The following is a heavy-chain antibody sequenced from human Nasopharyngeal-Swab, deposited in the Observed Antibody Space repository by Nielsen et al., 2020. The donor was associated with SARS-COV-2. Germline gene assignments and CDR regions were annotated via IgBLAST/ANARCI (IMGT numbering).Heavy chain of an antibody. J-gene: IGHJ6*02. D-gene: IGHD4-17*01. V-gene: IGHV3-30*04. CDR2: ISYDGSNK. CDR1: GFTFSSYA. CDR3: AREHDYGDPTSYGMDV. Sequence: GESLKIPCAASGFTFSSYAMHWVRQAPGKGLEWVAVISYDGSNKYYADSVKGRFTISRDNSKNTLYLQMNSLRAEDTAVYYCAREHDYGDPTSYGMDVWGQGTTVTVSS.